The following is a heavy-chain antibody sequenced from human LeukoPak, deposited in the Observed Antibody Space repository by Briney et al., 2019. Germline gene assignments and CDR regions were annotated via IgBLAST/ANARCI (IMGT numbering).Heavy chain of an antibody. J-gene: IGHJ4*02. CDR1: GYTFTGYY. Sequence: RVSCKASGYTFTGYYMHWVRQAPGKGLEWVSAISGSGGSTYYADSVKGRFTISRDNSKNTLYPQMNSLRAEDTAVYYCANLVPGDFDYWGQGTLVTVSS. CDR3: ANLVPGDFDY. D-gene: IGHD6-13*01. CDR2: ISGSGGST. V-gene: IGHV3-23*01.